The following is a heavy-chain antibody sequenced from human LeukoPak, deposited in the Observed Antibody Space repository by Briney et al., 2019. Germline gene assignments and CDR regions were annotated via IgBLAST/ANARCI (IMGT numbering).Heavy chain of an antibody. CDR1: GFTFSSYA. V-gene: IGHV3-23*01. CDR2: ISGSGGST. J-gene: IGHJ4*02. D-gene: IGHD3-16*01. Sequence: PGGSLRLSCAASGFTFSSYAMSWVRQAPGKGLEWVSAISGSGGSTYYADSVKGRFTISRDNSKNTLYLQMNSLRAEDTAVYYCARLRGSLFAGPDYWGQGTLVTVSS. CDR3: ARLRGSLFAGPDY.